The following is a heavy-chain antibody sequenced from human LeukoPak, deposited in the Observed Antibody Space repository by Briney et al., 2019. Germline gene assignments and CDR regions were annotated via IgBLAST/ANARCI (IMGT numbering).Heavy chain of an antibody. D-gene: IGHD6-13*01. J-gene: IGHJ4*02. CDR2: INPSGGST. CDR3: ARDEVGGTAAGTLDY. V-gene: IGHV1-46*01. Sequence: GASVKVSCKASGYTFTSYYMHWVRQAPGQGLEWMGIINPSGGSTSYAQKFQGRVTMTRDTSTSTVYMELSSLRSEDTAVYYCARDEVGGTAAGTLDYWGQGTLVTVSS. CDR1: GYTFTSYY.